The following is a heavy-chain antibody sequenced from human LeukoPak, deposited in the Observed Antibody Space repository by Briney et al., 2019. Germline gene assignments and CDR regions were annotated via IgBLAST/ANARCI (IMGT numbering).Heavy chain of an antibody. CDR1: GFTFSSYG. D-gene: IGHD3-22*01. J-gene: IGHJ3*02. V-gene: IGHV3-30*18. Sequence: GGSLRLSCAASGFTFSSYGMHWVRQAPGKGLEWVAVISYDGSNKYYADSVKGRFTISRDNSKNTLYLQMNSLRAEDTAVYYCAKLTSGSSGYPRGAVAFDMWGQGTMVTVSS. CDR3: AKLTSGSSGYPRGAVAFDM. CDR2: ISYDGSNK.